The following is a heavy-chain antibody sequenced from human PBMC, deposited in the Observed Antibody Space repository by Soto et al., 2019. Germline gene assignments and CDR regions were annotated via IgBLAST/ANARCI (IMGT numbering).Heavy chain of an antibody. Sequence: QVQLVESGGGVVQPGRSLRLSCAASGFTFSNYGMHWVRQAPGKGLEWVAVVWYDGSTEYYADSVKGRFSISRDNSKNTLYLQMNSLRVDDTAVYFCARIHRAGNLVGGFDYWGQGTLVTVSS. D-gene: IGHD6-13*01. CDR3: ARIHRAGNLVGGFDY. J-gene: IGHJ4*02. CDR2: VWYDGSTE. CDR1: GFTFSNYG. V-gene: IGHV3-33*01.